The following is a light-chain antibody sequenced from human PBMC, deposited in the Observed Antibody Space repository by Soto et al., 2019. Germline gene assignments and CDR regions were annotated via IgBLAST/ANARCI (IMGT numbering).Light chain of an antibody. CDR1: QSLLHSNGYNY. CDR2: LGS. Sequence: DIVMTQSPLSLPVTPGEPASISCRSSQSLLHSNGYNYLDWYLQKPGQSPQLLIYLGSNRASGVPDRFSGSGSGTDFTLKIXRVEAEDVGVYYCMQALQTRTFGGGTKV. V-gene: IGKV2-28*01. CDR3: MQALQTRT. J-gene: IGKJ4*01.